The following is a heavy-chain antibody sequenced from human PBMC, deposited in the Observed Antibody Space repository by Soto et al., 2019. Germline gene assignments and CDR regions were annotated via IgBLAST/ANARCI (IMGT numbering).Heavy chain of an antibody. D-gene: IGHD5-12*01. J-gene: IGHJ4*02. Sequence: EVQLVATGGGLIQPGGSLRLSCAASGFSVSMNDMTWVRQAPEKGLEWVSILYTGGNTSYADSVKGRVTISRDNSKTSLYLEMSSLRADDTAVYYCARGQISGYLDYWGQGTLVTVSS. CDR1: GFSVSMND. V-gene: IGHV3-53*02. CDR3: ARGQISGYLDY. CDR2: LYTGGNT.